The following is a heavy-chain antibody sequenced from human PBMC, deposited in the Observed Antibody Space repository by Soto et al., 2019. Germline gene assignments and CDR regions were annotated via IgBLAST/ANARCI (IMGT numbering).Heavy chain of an antibody. Sequence: GGSLRLSCAASGFTFSDYYMHWVRQAPGKGLEWVSGINWNSGSIGYADSVKGRFTISRDNAKTSLYLQMNSLRAEDTALYYCAKDRGSGSYAANYYYYGMDVWGQGTTVTVSS. D-gene: IGHD3-10*01. V-gene: IGHV3-9*01. CDR1: GFTFSDYY. CDR3: AKDRGSGSYAANYYYYGMDV. J-gene: IGHJ6*02. CDR2: INWNSGSI.